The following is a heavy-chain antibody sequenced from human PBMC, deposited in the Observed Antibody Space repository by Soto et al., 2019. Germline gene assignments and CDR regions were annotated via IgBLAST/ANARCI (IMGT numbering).Heavy chain of an antibody. CDR1: GGSFSGYY. Sequence: SETLSLTCAVYGGSFSGYYWSWIRQPPGKGLEWIGEINHSGSTNYNPSLKSRVTISVDTSKNQFSLKLSSVTAADTAVYYCASGGLRLNFFGGDYYYYGMDVWGQGTTVTVSS. J-gene: IGHJ6*02. CDR3: ASGGLRLNFFGGDYYYYGMDV. V-gene: IGHV4-34*01. D-gene: IGHD5-12*01. CDR2: INHSGST.